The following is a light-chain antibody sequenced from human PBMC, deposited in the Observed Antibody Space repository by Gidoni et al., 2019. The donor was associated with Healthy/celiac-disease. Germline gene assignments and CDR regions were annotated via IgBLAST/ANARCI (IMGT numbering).Light chain of an antibody. CDR3: MQGTHWPPT. Sequence: EVVLTQSPLSLPVTLGQPASISCRSSQSLLYSDGNTYLNWFHQRPGQSPRRLLYGVSNRDSGAPDRFTGSGSGSDFTLKTSRVEADDVGIYYCMQGTHWPPTFGQGTRVEIK. V-gene: IGKV2-30*01. CDR2: GVS. CDR1: QSLLYSDGNTY. J-gene: IGKJ1*01.